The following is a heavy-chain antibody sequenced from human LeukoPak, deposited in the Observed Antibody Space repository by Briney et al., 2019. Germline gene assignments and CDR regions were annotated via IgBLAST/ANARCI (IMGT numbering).Heavy chain of an antibody. Sequence: SQTLSLTCAISGDTVSTNSAAWNWVRQSPSRGLEWLGRTYYVSKWYNDYALSVKSRITINPDTSKNQLSLKLNSLSPDDTAVYYCARAGPDAFDIWGQGTMVPVSS. CDR2: TYYVSKWYN. CDR1: GDTVSTNSAA. V-gene: IGHV6-1*01. J-gene: IGHJ3*02. CDR3: ARAGPDAFDI.